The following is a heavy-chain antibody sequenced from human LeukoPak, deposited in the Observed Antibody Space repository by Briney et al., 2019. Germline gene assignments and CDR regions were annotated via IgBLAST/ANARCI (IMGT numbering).Heavy chain of an antibody. J-gene: IGHJ4*02. D-gene: IGHD1-26*01. Sequence: GESLKISCKGSGYIFSTYWIGWVRQMPGKGLEWMGIIYPGDSDTRYSPSFQGQVTISADKSISTAYLQWSSLKASDTAMYYCARCSGSYPYYFDYWGQGTLVTVSS. CDR1: GYIFSTYW. CDR3: ARCSGSYPYYFDY. CDR2: IYPGDSDT. V-gene: IGHV5-51*01.